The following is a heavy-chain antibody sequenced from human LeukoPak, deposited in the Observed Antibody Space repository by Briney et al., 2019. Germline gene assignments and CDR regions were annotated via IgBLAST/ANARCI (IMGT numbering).Heavy chain of an antibody. V-gene: IGHV1-24*01. J-gene: IGHJ4*02. Sequence: ASVTVSCKVSVYTLTELSMHWVRQAPGKGLEGMGGFDPEDGETIYAQKFQGRVTMTEDTSTDTAYMELSSLRSEDTAVYYCATARQYYYDSSGHPYFDYWGQGILVTVSS. CDR2: FDPEDGET. CDR3: ATARQYYYDSSGHPYFDY. CDR1: VYTLTELS. D-gene: IGHD3-22*01.